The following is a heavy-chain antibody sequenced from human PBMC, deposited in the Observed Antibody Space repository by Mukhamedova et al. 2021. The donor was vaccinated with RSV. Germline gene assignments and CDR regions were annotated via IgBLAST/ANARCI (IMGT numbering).Heavy chain of an antibody. CDR1: ISSYY. Sequence: ISSYYWSWIRQPPGKGLEWIGYIHYDGSTNCNPSLKSRVTISVDASKNQFSLKLTSVTTADTAVYYCARDRGGRLGRLAFDIWGQ. CDR3: ARDRGGRLGRLAFDI. V-gene: IGHV4-59*01. J-gene: IGHJ3*02. CDR2: IHYDGST. D-gene: IGHD1-26*01.